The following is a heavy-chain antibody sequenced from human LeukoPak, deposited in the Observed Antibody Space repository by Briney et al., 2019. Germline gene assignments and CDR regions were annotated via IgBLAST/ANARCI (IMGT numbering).Heavy chain of an antibody. CDR3: AHSSGYQYYFDY. D-gene: IGHD3-22*01. Sequence: GGSLRLSCAASGFTFSNYGMSWVRQAPGKGLEWVSTISDSDDSTYYADSVKGRFTISRDNSKNTLYLQMNSLRAEDTAVYYCAHSSGYQYYFDYWGQGTLVTVSS. V-gene: IGHV3-23*01. J-gene: IGHJ4*02. CDR2: ISDSDDST. CDR1: GFTFSNYG.